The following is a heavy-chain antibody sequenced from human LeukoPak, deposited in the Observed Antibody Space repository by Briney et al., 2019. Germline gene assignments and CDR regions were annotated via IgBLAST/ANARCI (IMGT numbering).Heavy chain of an antibody. V-gene: IGHV3-23*01. CDR2: ISGSGGST. CDR1: GFTFNSYA. CDR3: VKDYDSGAYSRFDY. D-gene: IGHD3-22*01. Sequence: GGSLRLSCAASGFTFNSYAMRWVRQAPGKGLEWVSSISGSGGSTYYTDSVKGRFTISRDNSKNTLYLQMNSLIAEETAVYSGVKDYDSGAYSRFDYWGQGTLVTVSS. J-gene: IGHJ4*02.